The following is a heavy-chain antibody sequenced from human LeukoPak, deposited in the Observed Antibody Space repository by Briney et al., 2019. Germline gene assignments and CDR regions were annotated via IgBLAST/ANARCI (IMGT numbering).Heavy chain of an antibody. J-gene: IGHJ6*02. Sequence: ASVKVSCKASGYTFTGYYVHWVRQAPGQGLEWMGRINPNSGGTNYAQKFQGRVTMTRDTSISTAYMELSSLQSDDTAVYYCATFDWGADGMDVWGQGTTVTVSS. D-gene: IGHD3-16*01. V-gene: IGHV1-2*06. CDR2: INPNSGGT. CDR1: GYTFTGYY. CDR3: ATFDWGADGMDV.